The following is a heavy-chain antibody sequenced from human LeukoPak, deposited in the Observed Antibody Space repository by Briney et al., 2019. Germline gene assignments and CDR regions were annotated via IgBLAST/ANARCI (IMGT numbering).Heavy chain of an antibody. Sequence: SETLSLTCTVSGGSLNSYYWSWIRQPPGKGLEWIGYIFYSGSTNYNPSLKSRVTISVDTSKNQFPLKLSSVTAADTAVYYCARYLMVGSGFDYWGQGTLVTVSS. CDR3: ARYLMVGSGFDY. J-gene: IGHJ4*02. CDR2: IFYSGST. D-gene: IGHD1-26*01. V-gene: IGHV4-59*08. CDR1: GGSLNSYY.